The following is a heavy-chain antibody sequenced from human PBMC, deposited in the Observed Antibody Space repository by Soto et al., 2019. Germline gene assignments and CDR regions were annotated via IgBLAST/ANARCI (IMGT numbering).Heavy chain of an antibody. CDR2: ISPYNGNT. J-gene: IGHJ4*02. CDR1: GYTFINSA. Sequence: QVQLVQSGGEVKQPGASVKVSCKATGYTFINSAIAWVRQAPGQGLDWMGWISPYNGNTNYAQSVQGRVTITTDTSTSTAYMEIRSLRFDDTAVYYCARDQSSGVFDYWGQGTLVTVST. CDR3: ARDQSSGVFDY. V-gene: IGHV1-18*01. D-gene: IGHD3-22*01.